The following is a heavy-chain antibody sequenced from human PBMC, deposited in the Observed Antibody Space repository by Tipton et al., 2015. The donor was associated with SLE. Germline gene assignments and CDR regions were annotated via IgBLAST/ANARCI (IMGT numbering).Heavy chain of an antibody. CDR2: IYYSGST. Sequence: TLSLTCTVSGGSISSGGYYWSWIRQHPGKGLEWIGYIYYSGSTYYNPSLKSRVTISVDTSKNQFSLKLSSVTAADTAVYYCARDRIAAAGLDYWGQGTLVTVSS. D-gene: IGHD6-13*01. CDR1: GGSISSGGYY. V-gene: IGHV4-31*03. J-gene: IGHJ4*02. CDR3: ARDRIAAAGLDY.